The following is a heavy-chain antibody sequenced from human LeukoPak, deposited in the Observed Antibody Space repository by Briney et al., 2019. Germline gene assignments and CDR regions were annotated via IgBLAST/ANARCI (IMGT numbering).Heavy chain of an antibody. V-gene: IGHV3-11*04. CDR2: ISSSGITI. J-gene: IGHJ4*02. CDR3: ARGGPYIVATILFYF. Sequence: GGSLRLSCAASGFTFNDYYMSWVRQAPGKGLEWVSYISSSGITIYYADSVKGRFTISRDNAKTSLYLQMNSLRAEDTAVYYCARGGPYIVATILFYFWGQGNLGNVFS. D-gene: IGHD5-12*01. CDR1: GFTFNDYY.